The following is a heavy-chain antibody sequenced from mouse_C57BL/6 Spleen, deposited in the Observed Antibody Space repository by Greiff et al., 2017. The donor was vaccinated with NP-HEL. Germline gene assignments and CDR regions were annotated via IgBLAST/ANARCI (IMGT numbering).Heavy chain of an antibody. CDR1: GYTFTSYW. V-gene: IGHV1-59*01. CDR2: IDPSDSYT. D-gene: IGHD2-2*01. Sequence: QVQLQQPGAELVRPGTSVKLSCKASGYTFTSYWMHWVKQRPGQGLEWIGVIDPSDSYTNYNQKFKGKATLTVNTSSSTAYMQLSSLTSEDSAVYYCARSPMVTFDYWGQGTTLTVSS. J-gene: IGHJ2*01. CDR3: ARSPMVTFDY.